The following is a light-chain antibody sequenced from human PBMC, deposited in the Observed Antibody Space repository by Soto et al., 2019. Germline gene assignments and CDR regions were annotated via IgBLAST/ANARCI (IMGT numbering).Light chain of an antibody. V-gene: IGLV2-14*01. J-gene: IGLJ1*01. CDR1: NSDVVGYNY. CDR3: SSYTSSSTLEV. Sequence: QPVLTYPASVSGSPGQSITISCTGTNSDVVGYNYVSRYQQLPVKAPSLMVYEVSNRPSGVPNRFSVSKSGNTASLSISGLQAEDEAAYYCSSYTSSSTLEVFGTGTQVTVL. CDR2: EVS.